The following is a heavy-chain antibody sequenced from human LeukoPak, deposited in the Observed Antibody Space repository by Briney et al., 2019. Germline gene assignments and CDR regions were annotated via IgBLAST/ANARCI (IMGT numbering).Heavy chain of an antibody. CDR3: ARSPSVVPAAWEYFQH. CDR2: ISSSSSTI. V-gene: IGHV3-48*01. J-gene: IGHJ1*01. D-gene: IGHD2-2*01. CDR1: GFTFSSYS. Sequence: GGSLRLSCAASGFTFSSYSMNWVRQAPGKGLEWVSYISSSSSTIYYADSVRGRFTISRDNAKNSLYLQMNSLRAEDTAVYYCARSPSVVPAAWEYFQHWGQGTLVTVSS.